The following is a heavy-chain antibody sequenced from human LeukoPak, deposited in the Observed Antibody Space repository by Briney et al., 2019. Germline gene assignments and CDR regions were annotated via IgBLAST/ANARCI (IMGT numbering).Heavy chain of an antibody. CDR1: GFSFSGSA. CDR3: TTVLSSRPGYYYYYYMDV. D-gene: IGHD6-6*01. J-gene: IGHJ6*03. CDR2: IRSKGNSYGT. Sequence: GGSLRLSCAASGFSFSGSAMHWVRQASGKGLEWVGRIRSKGNSYGTAYAASVKGRFTISRDDSTNTAYLQMNSLKTEDTAVYYCTTVLSSRPGYYYYYYMDVWGKGTTVTVSS. V-gene: IGHV3-73*01.